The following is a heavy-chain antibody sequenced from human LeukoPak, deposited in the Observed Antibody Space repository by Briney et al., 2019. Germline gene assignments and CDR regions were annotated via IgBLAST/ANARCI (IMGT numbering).Heavy chain of an antibody. D-gene: IGHD3-22*01. CDR3: ARETLTYYYDSSYDY. J-gene: IGHJ4*02. CDR2: IYYSGST. CDR1: GGSVSSGSYY. Sequence: SETLSLTCTVSGGSVSSGSYYWSWLRQPPGKGLEWIGYIYYSGSTNYNPSLKSRVTISVDTSKNQFSLKLSSVTAADTAVYYCARETLTYYYDSSYDYWGQGTLVTVSS. V-gene: IGHV4-61*01.